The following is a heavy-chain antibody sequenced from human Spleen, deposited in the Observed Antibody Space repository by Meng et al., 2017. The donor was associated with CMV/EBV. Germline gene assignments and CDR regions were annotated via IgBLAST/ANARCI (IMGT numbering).Heavy chain of an antibody. J-gene: IGHJ6*02. CDR1: GFTFSTYA. CDR3: ARDAYYGMDV. CDR2: ISGGGSST. V-gene: IGHV3-23*01. Sequence: GESLKISCAASGFTFSTYAMHWVRQAPGKGLEWVSAISGGGSSTFYADSMQGRFTISRDNAKNSLYLQMNSLRAEDTAVYYCARDAYYGMDVWGQGTTVTVSS.